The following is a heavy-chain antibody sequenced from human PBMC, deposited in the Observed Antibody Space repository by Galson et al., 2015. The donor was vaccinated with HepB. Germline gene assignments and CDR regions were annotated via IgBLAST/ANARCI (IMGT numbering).Heavy chain of an antibody. CDR1: GFTFSSLA. J-gene: IGHJ4*02. Sequence: SLRLSCAASGFTFSSLAMHWIRQAPGKGLEWVGIISYDESNEFLADSVKGRFTISRDNSKNTLYLQMNSLRLEDTAVYYCATKKISSTWDYYFDYWGQGTLVAAS. V-gene: IGHV3-30-3*01. CDR2: ISYDESNE. CDR3: ATKKISSTWDYYFDY. D-gene: IGHD6-13*01.